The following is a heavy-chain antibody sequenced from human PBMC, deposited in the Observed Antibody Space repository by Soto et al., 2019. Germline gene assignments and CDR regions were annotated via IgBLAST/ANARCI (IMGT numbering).Heavy chain of an antibody. CDR2: FNAEDGET. CDR1: GYTLTELS. V-gene: IGHV1-24*01. J-gene: IGHJ5*02. D-gene: IGHD2-2*01. Sequence: ASVKVSCKVSGYTLTELSMHWVRQAPGKGLEWMGGFNAEDGETKYAQKFQGRVTITRDTSASTAYMELSSLRSEDTAVYYCARDRPARYCSSTSCGPFDPWGHGTLVTVSS. CDR3: ARDRPARYCSSTSCGPFDP.